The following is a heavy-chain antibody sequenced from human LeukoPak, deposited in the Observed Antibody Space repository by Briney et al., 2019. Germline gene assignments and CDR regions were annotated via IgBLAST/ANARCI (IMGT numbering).Heavy chain of an antibody. Sequence: GGSLRLSCAASGFTFSNYAMTWVRQAPGKGLEWVSFISASGDGTYYAESVKGRFTISRDNSKNTLFLQMNSLRAEDTAVYYCARVPLRFLEWSDIYYFDYWGQGTLVTVSS. CDR1: GFTFSNYA. CDR3: ARVPLRFLEWSDIYYFDY. D-gene: IGHD3-3*01. J-gene: IGHJ4*02. CDR2: ISASGDGT. V-gene: IGHV3-23*01.